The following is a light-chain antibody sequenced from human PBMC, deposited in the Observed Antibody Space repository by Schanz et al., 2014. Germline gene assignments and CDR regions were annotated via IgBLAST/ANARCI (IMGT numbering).Light chain of an antibody. CDR2: DVS. CDR1: SSDVGGYNC. CDR3: SSYAGSIYV. V-gene: IGLV2-8*01. Sequence: QSALTQPPSASGSPGQSVAISCTGTSSDVGGYNCVSWYQHHPGKAPKLMIYDVSKRPSGVPDRFSGSKSGNTAFLTVSGVQAEDEADYYCSSYAGSIYVFGTGTKLTVL. J-gene: IGLJ1*01.